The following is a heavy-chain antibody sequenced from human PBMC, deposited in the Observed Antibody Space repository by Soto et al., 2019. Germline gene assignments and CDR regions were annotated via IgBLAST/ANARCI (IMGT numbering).Heavy chain of an antibody. CDR2: IYRTGSA. D-gene: IGHD1-7*01. Sequence: SETLSLTCAVSGGCFTSNNWWTVVRQPPGQGLEWIGEIYRTGSANYNPSLKSRVTISLDKSENQFSLKVTSLTAADTAVYYCASRDPGTSVDYWGQGTLVTVSS. V-gene: IGHV4-4*02. J-gene: IGHJ4*02. CDR1: GGCFTSNNW. CDR3: ASRDPGTSVDY.